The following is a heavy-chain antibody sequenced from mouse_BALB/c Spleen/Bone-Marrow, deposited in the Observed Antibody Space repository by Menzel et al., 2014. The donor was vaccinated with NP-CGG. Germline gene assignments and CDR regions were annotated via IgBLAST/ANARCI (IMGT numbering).Heavy chain of an antibody. Sequence: EVQLQQSGAELVRSGASVKLSCTASGFNIKDYYMHWVKQRPEQGLEWIGWIDPENGDTEYAPKFQGKATMTADTSSNTAYLQLSSLTSEGTAVYYCNGNYYAMDYWGQGTSVTVSS. V-gene: IGHV14-4*02. CDR1: GFNIKDYY. J-gene: IGHJ4*01. CDR2: IDPENGDT. CDR3: NGNYYAMDY. D-gene: IGHD2-1*01.